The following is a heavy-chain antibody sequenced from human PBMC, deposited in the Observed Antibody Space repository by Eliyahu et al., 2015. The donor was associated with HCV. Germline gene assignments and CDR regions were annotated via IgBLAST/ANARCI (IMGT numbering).Heavy chain of an antibody. CDR2: ISSSSSYI. D-gene: IGHD3-10*01. CDR3: ARGLSPGAFDI. Sequence: EVQLVESGGGLVKPGGSLXLSCAASGFTFSSYSMNWVRQAPGKGLEWVSSISSSSSYIYYADSVKGRFTISRDNAKNSLYLQMNSLRAEDTAVYYCARGLSPGAFDIWGQGTMVTVSS. V-gene: IGHV3-21*01. J-gene: IGHJ3*02. CDR1: GFTFSSYS.